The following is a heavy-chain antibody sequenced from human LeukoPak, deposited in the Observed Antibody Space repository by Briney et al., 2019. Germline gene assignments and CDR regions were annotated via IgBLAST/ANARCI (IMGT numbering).Heavy chain of an antibody. V-gene: IGHV4-34*01. Sequence: SETLSLTCAVYGGSFSGYYWSWIRQPPGKGLEWIGEINHSGSTNYNPSPKSRVTTSVDTSKNQFSLKLSSVTAADTAVYYCARGEYFDWLYRSQYYFDYWGQGTLVTVSS. D-gene: IGHD3-9*01. CDR2: INHSGST. J-gene: IGHJ4*02. CDR1: GGSFSGYY. CDR3: ARGEYFDWLYRSQYYFDY.